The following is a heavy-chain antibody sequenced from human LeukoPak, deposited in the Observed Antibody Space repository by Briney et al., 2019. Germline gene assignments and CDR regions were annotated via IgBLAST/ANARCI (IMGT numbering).Heavy chain of an antibody. CDR2: ISYDGSNK. CDR1: GFTFSSYA. V-gene: IGHV3-30-3*01. D-gene: IGHD1-1*01. Sequence: PGRSLGLSCAASGFTFSSYAMHWVRQAPGKGLEWVAVISYDGSNKYYADSVKGRFTISRDNSKNTLYLQMNSLRAEDTAVYYCAREVQGYFDYWGQGTLVTVSS. CDR3: AREVQGYFDY. J-gene: IGHJ4*02.